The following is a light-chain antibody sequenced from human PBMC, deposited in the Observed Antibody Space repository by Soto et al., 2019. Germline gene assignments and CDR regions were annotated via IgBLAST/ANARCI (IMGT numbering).Light chain of an antibody. CDR2: QDR. J-gene: IGLJ2*01. Sequence: SYELTLPHSVSVSPGQTASITCSGDKLGDKYACWYQQKPGQSPVLVIYQDRKRPSGIPERFSGSNSGNTATLTISGTQAMDEADYYCQAWDSSTVVFGGGTKVTVL. CDR3: QAWDSSTVV. V-gene: IGLV3-1*01. CDR1: KLGDKY.